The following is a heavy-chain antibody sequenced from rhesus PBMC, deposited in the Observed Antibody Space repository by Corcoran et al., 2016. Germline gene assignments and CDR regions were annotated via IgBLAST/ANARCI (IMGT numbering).Heavy chain of an antibody. V-gene: IGHV4-169*01. CDR1: GGSFGRSH. Sequence: QLQLQESGPRLVKPSETLSVTCSVSGGSFGRSHWSWIRQAQGKGLEWMGYIYGGGRTNNYTPSLKRRVTPSGDTSKNQFSLKLNSVTAADTAVYYCARIGNYNFDFWGQGLLVTVSS. CDR3: ARIGNYNFDF. CDR2: IYGGGRTN. D-gene: IGHD1-44*01. J-gene: IGHJ4*01.